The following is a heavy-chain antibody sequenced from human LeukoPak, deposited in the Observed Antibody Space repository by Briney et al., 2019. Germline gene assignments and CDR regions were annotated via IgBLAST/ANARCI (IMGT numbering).Heavy chain of an antibody. D-gene: IGHD2-21*02. Sequence: MPSQTLSLTCTVSGGSISSGGYHWSWIRQHPGKGLEWIGNIYDSGRTYYNPSLKSRITISVDTSKNQFSLQLNSVTPEDTAVYYCARVCGDDPGCFDYWGQGTLVTVSS. CDR3: ARVCGDDPGCFDY. CDR2: IYDSGRT. CDR1: GGSISSGGYH. J-gene: IGHJ4*02. V-gene: IGHV4-31*03.